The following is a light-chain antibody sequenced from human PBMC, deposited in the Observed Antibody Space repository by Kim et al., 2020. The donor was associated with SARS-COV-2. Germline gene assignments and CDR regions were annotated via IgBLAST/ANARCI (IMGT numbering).Light chain of an antibody. CDR1: SGAIASSY. Sequence: GTTITISCSRSSGAIASSYVQWYQQRPGSAPTTVIYENNQRPSGVSDRFSGSIDRSSNSASLTISGLKTEDEADFYCQSYDSSTVVFGGGTQLTVL. CDR2: ENN. V-gene: IGLV6-57*03. J-gene: IGLJ2*01. CDR3: QSYDSSTVV.